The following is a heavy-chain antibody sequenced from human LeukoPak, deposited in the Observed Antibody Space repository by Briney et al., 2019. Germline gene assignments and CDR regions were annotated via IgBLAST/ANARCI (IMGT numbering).Heavy chain of an antibody. D-gene: IGHD2-21*02. V-gene: IGHV1-18*01. CDR2: ISAYNGNT. J-gene: IGHJ3*02. CDR1: GYTFTSYG. Sequence: GASVKVSCKASGYTFTSYGISWVRQAPGQGLEWMGWISAYNGNTNYAQKLQGRVTMTTDTSTSTAYMELRSLRSDDTAVYYCARDHFFVVTAIDPDAFDIWGQGTMVTVPS. CDR3: ARDHFFVVTAIDPDAFDI.